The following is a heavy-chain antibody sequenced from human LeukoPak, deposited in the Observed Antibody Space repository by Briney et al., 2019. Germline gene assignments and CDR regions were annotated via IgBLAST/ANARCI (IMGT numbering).Heavy chain of an antibody. CDR2: IYYSGST. CDR3: ARPVGEVPAALHDAFDI. D-gene: IGHD2-2*01. V-gene: IGHV4-61*05. J-gene: IGHJ3*02. CDR1: GGSISSSSYY. Sequence: SETLSLTCTVSGGSISSSSYYWSWIRQPPGKGLEWIGYIYYSGSTNYNPSLKSRVTISVDTSKNQFSLKLSSVTAADTAVYYCARPVGEVPAALHDAFDIWGQGTMVTVSS.